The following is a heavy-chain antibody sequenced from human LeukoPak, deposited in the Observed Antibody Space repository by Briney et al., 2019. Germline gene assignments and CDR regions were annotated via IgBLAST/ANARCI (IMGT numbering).Heavy chain of an antibody. V-gene: IGHV1-69*01. CDR2: IIPIFGTA. CDR3: ASLSYNWNPETPGWYYYYGMDV. Sequence: GSSVKVSCKASGGTFSSYAISWVRQAPGQGLEWMGGIIPIFGTANYAQKFQGRVTITADESTSTAYMELSSLRSEDTAVYYCASLSYNWNPETPGWYYYYGMDVWGQGTTVTVSS. CDR1: GGTFSSYA. D-gene: IGHD1-20*01. J-gene: IGHJ6*02.